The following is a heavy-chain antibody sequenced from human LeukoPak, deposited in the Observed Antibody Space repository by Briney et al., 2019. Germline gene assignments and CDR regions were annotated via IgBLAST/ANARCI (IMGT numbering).Heavy chain of an antibody. V-gene: IGHV1-2*02. D-gene: IGHD3-22*01. CDR2: INPKSGGT. CDR3: ARDRGGIYYDSSGYDT. J-gene: IGHJ4*02. CDR1: GYTFTNYY. Sequence: ASVKVSCKASGYTFTNYYIHWVRQAPGLGFEWMGWINPKSGGTSYPQKFQGRLTMTRDTSISTAYMELSSLRSEDTAVYYCARDRGGIYYDSSGYDTWGQGTLVTVSS.